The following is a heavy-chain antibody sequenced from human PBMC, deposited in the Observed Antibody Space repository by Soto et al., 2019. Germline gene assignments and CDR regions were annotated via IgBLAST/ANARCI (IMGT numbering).Heavy chain of an antibody. CDR2: IWYDGSNR. D-gene: IGHD3-3*01. J-gene: IGHJ6*02. V-gene: IGHV3-33*01. Sequence: QVQLVESGGGVVQPGRSLRLSCAASGFTFSSYGMHWVRQAPGKGLEWVAFIWYDGSNRYYPDSVKGRFTISRDNSQNTLQLQMTSLSAEDTAGYYCARDQDGSIFRNYYDGLDVWCQGTTVIVSS. CDR3: ARDQDGSIFRNYYDGLDV. CDR1: GFTFSSYG.